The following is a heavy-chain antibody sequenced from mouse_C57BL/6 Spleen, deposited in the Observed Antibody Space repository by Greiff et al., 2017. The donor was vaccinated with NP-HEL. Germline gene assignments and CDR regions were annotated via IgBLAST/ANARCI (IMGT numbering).Heavy chain of an antibody. CDR1: GFTFSSYG. J-gene: IGHJ4*01. D-gene: IGHD2-4*01. CDR2: ISSGGSYT. Sequence: EVQLVESGGDLVKPGGSLKLSCAASGFTFSSYGMSWVRQTPDKRLEWVATISSGGSYTYYPDSVKGRFTISRDNAKNTLYLQMSSLKSDDTAMYYCARPSNDYDEGYAMDYWGQGTSVTVSS. CDR3: ARPSNDYDEGYAMDY. V-gene: IGHV5-6*01.